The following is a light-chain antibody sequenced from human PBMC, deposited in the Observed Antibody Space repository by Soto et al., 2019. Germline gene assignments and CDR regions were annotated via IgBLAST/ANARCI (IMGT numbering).Light chain of an antibody. J-gene: IGKJ2*01. V-gene: IGKV1-39*01. CDR2: GAS. Sequence: DIPMTQSPSSLSASGGDRVTITCRASQSIRNFLNWYQQKPGKAPKLLIYGASSLQSGVPSRFSGSGSGTDFTLTISSLQPEDFATYYCQQSYSTLPYTFGQGTKVEI. CDR3: QQSYSTLPYT. CDR1: QSIRNF.